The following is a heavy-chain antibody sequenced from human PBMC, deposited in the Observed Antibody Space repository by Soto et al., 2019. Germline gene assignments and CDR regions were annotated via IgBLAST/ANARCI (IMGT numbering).Heavy chain of an antibody. V-gene: IGHV3-30-3*01. CDR1: GFTFSSYA. CDR3: ARVLVVQDDRMFYYYGMDV. Sequence: PGGSLRLSCAASGFTFSSYAMHWVRQAPGKGLEWVAVISYDGSNKYYADSVKGRFTISRDNSKNTLYLQMNSLRAEDTAVYYCARVLVVQDDRMFYYYGMDVWGQGTTVTVSS. CDR2: ISYDGSNK. D-gene: IGHD2-2*01. J-gene: IGHJ6*02.